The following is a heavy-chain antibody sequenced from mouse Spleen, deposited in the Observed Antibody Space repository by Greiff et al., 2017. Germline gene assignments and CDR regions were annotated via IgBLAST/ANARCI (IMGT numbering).Heavy chain of an antibody. Sequence: EVKLVESEGGLVQPGSSMKLSCTASGFTFSDYYMAWVRQVPEKGLEWVANINYDGSSTYYLDSLKSRFIISRDNAKNILYLQMSSLKSEDTATYYCARVDYCGYAMDYWGQGTSVTVSS. V-gene: IGHV5-16*01. D-gene: IGHD1-1*01. CDR2: INYDGSST. J-gene: IGHJ4*01. CDR3: ARVDYCGYAMDY. CDR1: GFTFSDYY.